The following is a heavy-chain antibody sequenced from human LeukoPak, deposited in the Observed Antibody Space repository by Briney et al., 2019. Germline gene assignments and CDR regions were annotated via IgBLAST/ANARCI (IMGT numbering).Heavy chain of an antibody. CDR3: AKYSSGWVNDY. D-gene: IGHD6-19*01. V-gene: IGHV3-23*01. CDR2: ITASGTDT. J-gene: IGHJ4*02. Sequence: GGSLRLSCTASGFSVSTYPMAWVRQAPGKGVQWVSTITASGTDTFYADSVKGRFTISRDNSKNTLSLQMNSLRAEDTALYYCAKYSSGWVNDYWGQGTLVTVSS. CDR1: GFSVSTYP.